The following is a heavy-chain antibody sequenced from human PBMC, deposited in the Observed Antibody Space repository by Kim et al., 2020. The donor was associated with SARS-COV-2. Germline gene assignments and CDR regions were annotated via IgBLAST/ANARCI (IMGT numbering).Heavy chain of an antibody. CDR3: AKRGDEPGLCYFDN. Sequence: GGSLRLSCAASGFTFNYYAMTWVCQAPGKGLEWVSLIGSSGGPIHYADSVKGRFTISRDNSKNMVYLQMSSLRAEDTAIYYCAKRGDEPGLCYFDNWGQGTVVTVSS. V-gene: IGHV3-23*01. J-gene: IGHJ4*02. CDR1: GFTFNYYA. CDR2: IGSSGGPI.